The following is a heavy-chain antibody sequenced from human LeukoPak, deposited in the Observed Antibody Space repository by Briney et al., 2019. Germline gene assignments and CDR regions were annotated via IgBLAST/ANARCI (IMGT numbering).Heavy chain of an antibody. Sequence: ASVTVSFTASGYTFTVYYMHWVRQAPGQGLEWVGWINPNSGGTNYAQKFQGRVTMTRDTSISTAYMELSRLRSDDTAVYYCAREMDCSGGSCYGAVNWFDPWGQGTLVTVSS. J-gene: IGHJ5*02. CDR3: AREMDCSGGSCYGAVNWFDP. V-gene: IGHV1-2*02. D-gene: IGHD2-15*01. CDR1: GYTFTVYY. CDR2: INPNSGGT.